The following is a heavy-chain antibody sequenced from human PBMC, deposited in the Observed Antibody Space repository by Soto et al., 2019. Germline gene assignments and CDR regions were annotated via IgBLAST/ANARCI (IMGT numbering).Heavy chain of an antibody. J-gene: IGHJ4*02. CDR3: AKEYGTCFKS. V-gene: IGHV1-69*04. Sequence: QVHLVQSGAEMKKPGSSVKVSCKVSGGDLTNSGISWVRQAPGQGLEWMGGIFPLLAMVDYSQKFQGRVTINADESTNTADMDLGSLKSDGTAVYYCAKEYGTCFKSRGQGTLVIVSS. CDR1: GGDLTNSG. D-gene: IGHD1-7*01. CDR2: IFPLLAMV.